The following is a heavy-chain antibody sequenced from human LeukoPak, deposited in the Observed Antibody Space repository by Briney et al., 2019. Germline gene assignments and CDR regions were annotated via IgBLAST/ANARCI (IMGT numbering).Heavy chain of an antibody. CDR3: ARPMAYVDTAMADFDY. CDR1: GFTFSSYA. D-gene: IGHD5-18*01. Sequence: GRSLRLSCAASGFTFSSYAMHWVRQAPGKGLEWVAVISYDGSNKYYADSVKGRFTISRDNSKNTLYLQMNSLRAEDTAVYYCARPMAYVDTAMADFDYWGQGTLVTVSS. V-gene: IGHV3-30-3*01. CDR2: ISYDGSNK. J-gene: IGHJ4*02.